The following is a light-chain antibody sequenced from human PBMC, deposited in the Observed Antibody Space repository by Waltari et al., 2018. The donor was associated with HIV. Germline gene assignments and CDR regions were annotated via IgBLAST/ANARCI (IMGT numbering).Light chain of an antibody. J-gene: IGLJ3*02. CDR3: AAWDDSLNGWV. Sequence: TQPPSAAWTPRPRALIPCSCSSSHIRRHYVNLYQHLPGAAPTLLIFCNNQRSSGVPDRFSGSKSATSASLAISGLRSVDEADYSCAAWDDSLNGWVFGGGTKLTVL. CDR2: CNN. V-gene: IGLV1-44*01. CDR1: SSHIRRHY.